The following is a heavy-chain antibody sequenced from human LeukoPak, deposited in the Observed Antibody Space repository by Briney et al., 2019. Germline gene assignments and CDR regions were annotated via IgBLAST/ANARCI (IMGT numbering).Heavy chain of an antibody. CDR2: INPNSGGT. D-gene: IGHD3-10*01. CDR3: ARELWFGEPLDAFDI. Sequence: ASVKVSCKASGYTFTGYYMHWVRQAPGQGLEWMGWINPNSGGTNYAQKFQGRVTMTRDTSISTAYMELSRLRSDDTAVYYCARELWFGEPLDAFDIWGQGTWVTVSS. V-gene: IGHV1-2*02. CDR1: GYTFTGYY. J-gene: IGHJ3*02.